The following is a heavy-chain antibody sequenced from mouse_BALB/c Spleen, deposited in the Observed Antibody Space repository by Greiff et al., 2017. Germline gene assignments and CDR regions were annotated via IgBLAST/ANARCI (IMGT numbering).Heavy chain of an antibody. Sequence: DVQLQESGPDLVKPSQSLSLTCTVTGYSITSGYSWHWIRQFPGNKLEWMGYIHYSGSTNYNPSLNSRISITRDTSKNQFFLQLNSVTTEDTATYYCAPSSTMIKWFAYWGQGTLVTVSA. CDR3: APSSTMIKWFAY. V-gene: IGHV3-1*02. J-gene: IGHJ3*01. CDR1: GYSITSGYS. D-gene: IGHD2-4*01. CDR2: IHYSGST.